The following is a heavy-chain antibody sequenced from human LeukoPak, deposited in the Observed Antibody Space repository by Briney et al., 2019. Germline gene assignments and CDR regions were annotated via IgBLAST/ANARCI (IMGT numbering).Heavy chain of an antibody. D-gene: IGHD3-22*01. CDR3: AKDISLDSSGYSTTFDY. CDR1: GFTFDDYA. J-gene: IGHJ4*02. V-gene: IGHV3-9*01. CDR2: ISWHSGSI. Sequence: GGSLRLSCAASGFTFDDYAMHWVRQAPGKGLEWVSGISWHSGSIGYADSVKGRFTISRDNAKNSLYLQMNSLRAEDTALYYCAKDISLDSSGYSTTFDYWGQGTLVTVSS.